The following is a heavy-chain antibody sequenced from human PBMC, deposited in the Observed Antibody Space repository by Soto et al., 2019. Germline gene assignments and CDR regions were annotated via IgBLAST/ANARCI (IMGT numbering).Heavy chain of an antibody. CDR2: ITGTGSDT. Sequence: GGSLRLSCAASGFTFYNYAMGWVRQAPGKGLEWVSAITGTGSDTYYVDSVKGRFTISRDNSENTLYLQMNSLRAEDTAIYYCAKLGSSSWSPPYSFDYWGQGTLVTLSS. CDR3: AKLGSSSWSPPYSFDY. CDR1: GFTFYNYA. V-gene: IGHV3-23*01. J-gene: IGHJ4*02. D-gene: IGHD2-2*01.